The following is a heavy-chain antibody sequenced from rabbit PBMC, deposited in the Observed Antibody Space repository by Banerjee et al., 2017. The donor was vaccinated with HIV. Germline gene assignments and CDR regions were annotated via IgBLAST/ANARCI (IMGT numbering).Heavy chain of an antibody. Sequence: QEQLVESGGGLVQPEGSLTLTCKASGFDFSSNAMCWVRRAPGRRLEWIGCIYAGSSSAWYANWVNGRFTISRSTSLDTVDLKMTSLTVADTATYFCARDRDGDAGYGSLALWGQGTLVTVS. V-gene: IGHV1S47*01. CDR2: IYAGSSSA. CDR3: ARDRDGDAGYGSLAL. D-gene: IGHD7-1*01. CDR1: GFDFSSNA. J-gene: IGHJ3*01.